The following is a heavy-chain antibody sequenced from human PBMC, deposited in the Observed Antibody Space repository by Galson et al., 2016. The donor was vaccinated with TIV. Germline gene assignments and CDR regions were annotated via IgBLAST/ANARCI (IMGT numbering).Heavy chain of an antibody. Sequence: SLRLSCAASGFTFSSHGIHWVRQAPGKGLEWVAVISYDENYKHYTDSVKGRFTISRDNSKNMVYLQMNSLRAEDTAVYFCARDPRIYGDYLLAHFDLWGQGTLVTVSS. V-gene: IGHV3-30*03. CDR1: GFTFSSHG. CDR2: ISYDENYK. CDR3: ARDPRIYGDYLLAHFDL. D-gene: IGHD4-17*01. J-gene: IGHJ4*02.